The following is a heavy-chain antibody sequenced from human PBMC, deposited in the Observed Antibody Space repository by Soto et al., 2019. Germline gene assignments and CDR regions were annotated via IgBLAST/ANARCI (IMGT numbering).Heavy chain of an antibody. D-gene: IGHD2-15*01. CDR2: ISWNSGSI. Sequence: EVQLVESGGGLVQPGRSLRLSCAASGFTFDDYAMHWVRPAPGKGLEWVSGISWNSGSIGYADSVKGRFTISRDNAKNSLYLQMNSLRAEDTALYYCAKDFGTVVTGYFDYWGQGTLVTVSS. V-gene: IGHV3-9*01. CDR3: AKDFGTVVTGYFDY. J-gene: IGHJ4*02. CDR1: GFTFDDYA.